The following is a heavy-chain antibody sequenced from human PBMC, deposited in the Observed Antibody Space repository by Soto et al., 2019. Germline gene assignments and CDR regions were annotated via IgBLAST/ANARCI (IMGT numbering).Heavy chain of an antibody. CDR2: INPSGGST. V-gene: IGHV1-46*03. D-gene: IGHD3-22*01. Sequence: QVQLVQSGAEVKKPGASVKVSCKASGYTFTSYYMHWVRQAPGQGLEWMGIINPSGGSTSYAQKCQGRVTMTRDTSTSTVYMELSSLRSEDTAVYYCATTYYYDSSGYPFDYWGQGTLVTVSS. CDR3: ATTYYYDSSGYPFDY. CDR1: GYTFTSYY. J-gene: IGHJ4*02.